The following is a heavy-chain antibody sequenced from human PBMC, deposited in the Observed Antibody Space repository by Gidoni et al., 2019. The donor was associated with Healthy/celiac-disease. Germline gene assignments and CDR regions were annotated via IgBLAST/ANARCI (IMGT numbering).Heavy chain of an antibody. CDR3: AHQTEYYYDSSENGMDV. V-gene: IGHV1-69*01. CDR1: GGTFSSYA. J-gene: IGHJ6*02. Sequence: QVQLVQSGAEVKTPGSSVKVSCNDSGGTFSSYAISWVRQAPGQGREWMGGIIPIFGTANYAQKVQGRVTITADESTSTAYMELSSLRSEDTAVYYCAHQTEYYYDSSENGMDVWGQGTTVTVSS. D-gene: IGHD3-22*01. CDR2: IIPIFGTA.